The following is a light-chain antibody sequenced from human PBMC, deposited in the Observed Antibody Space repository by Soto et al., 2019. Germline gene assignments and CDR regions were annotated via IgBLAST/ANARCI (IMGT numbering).Light chain of an antibody. CDR1: QSVSSY. CDR3: QQYGSSPLT. V-gene: IGKV3-20*01. J-gene: IGKJ4*01. CDR2: DAS. Sequence: EIVTTQSPGTLSLSPGERATLSCRASQSVSSYLAWYQQKPGQAPRLLIHDASSRATGIPDRFSGSGSGTDFTLTISRLEPEDFAVYYCQQYGSSPLTFGGGTKVDI.